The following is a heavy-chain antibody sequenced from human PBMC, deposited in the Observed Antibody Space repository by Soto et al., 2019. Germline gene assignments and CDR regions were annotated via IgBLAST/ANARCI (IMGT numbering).Heavy chain of an antibody. D-gene: IGHD3-22*01. CDR3: ARGTTRGGYYPDYFDY. CDR1: GFTLSSYA. CDR2: ISYDGSNK. Sequence: GGSLRLSCAASGFTLSSYAMHWVRQAPGKGLEWVAVISYDGSNKYYADSVKGRFTISRDNSKNTLYLQMNSLRAEDTAVYYCARGTTRGGYYPDYFDYWGQGTLVTVSS. V-gene: IGHV3-30-3*01. J-gene: IGHJ4*02.